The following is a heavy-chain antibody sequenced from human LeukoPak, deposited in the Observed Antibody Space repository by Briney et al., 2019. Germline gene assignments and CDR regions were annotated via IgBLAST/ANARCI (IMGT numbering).Heavy chain of an antibody. CDR2: ISSSSSYI. CDR1: GLTFSSYS. Sequence: GGSLRLSCAASGLTFSSYSMNWVRQAPGKGLEWVSSISSSSSYIYYADSVKGRFTISRDNAKNSLYLQMNSLRAEDTAVYYCARVLRSTSPTPYYYYYGMDVWGQGTTVTVSS. CDR3: ARVLRSTSPTPYYYYYGMDV. J-gene: IGHJ6*02. D-gene: IGHD2-2*01. V-gene: IGHV3-21*01.